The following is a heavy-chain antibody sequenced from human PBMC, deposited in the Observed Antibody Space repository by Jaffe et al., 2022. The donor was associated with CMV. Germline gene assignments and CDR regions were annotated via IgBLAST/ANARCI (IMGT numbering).Heavy chain of an antibody. CDR1: GFTVSSNY. CDR3: ARDGGTYYDFWSGYSSAGYYYMDV. Sequence: EVQLVESGGGLVQPGGSLRLSCAASGFTVSSNYMSWVRQAPGKGLEWVSVIYSGGSTYYADSVKGRFTISRDNSKNTLYLQMNSLRAEDTAVYYCARDGGTYYDFWSGYSSAGYYYMDVWGKGTTVTVSS. CDR2: IYSGGST. V-gene: IGHV3-66*01. J-gene: IGHJ6*03. D-gene: IGHD3-3*01.